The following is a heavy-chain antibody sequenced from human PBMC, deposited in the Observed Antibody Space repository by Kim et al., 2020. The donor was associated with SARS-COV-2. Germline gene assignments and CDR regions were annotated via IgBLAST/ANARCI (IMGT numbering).Heavy chain of an antibody. Sequence: ETLSLTCTVSGGSISSSFNYWGWIRQPPGKGLEWIGSVYHSGSTYDSPSLKSRVTVSVDTSKNEFYLKVTSVTAADTAVYFCARLPHDSSGYVDSWGPGILVTVSS. CDR1: GGSISSSFNY. V-gene: IGHV4-39*01. D-gene: IGHD3-22*01. J-gene: IGHJ4*02. CDR3: ARLPHDSSGYVDS. CDR2: VYHSGST.